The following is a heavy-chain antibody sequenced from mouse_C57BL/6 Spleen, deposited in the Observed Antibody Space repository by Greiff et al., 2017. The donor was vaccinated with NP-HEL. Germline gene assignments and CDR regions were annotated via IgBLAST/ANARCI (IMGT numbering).Heavy chain of an antibody. CDR3: ARDSGDGYYVPYFDY. CDR1: GFTFSSYA. D-gene: IGHD2-3*01. V-gene: IGHV5-4*01. CDR2: ISDGGSYT. Sequence: EVKLVESGGGLVKPGGSLKLSCAASGFTFSSYAMSWVRQTPEKRLEWVATISDGGSYTYYPDNVKGRFTISRDNAKNNLYLQMSHLKSEDTAMYYCARDSGDGYYVPYFDYWGQGTTLTVSS. J-gene: IGHJ2*01.